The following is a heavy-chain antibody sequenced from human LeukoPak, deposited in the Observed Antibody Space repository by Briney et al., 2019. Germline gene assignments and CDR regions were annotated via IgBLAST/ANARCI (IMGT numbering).Heavy chain of an antibody. J-gene: IGHJ4*02. V-gene: IGHV3-23*01. Sequence: GGSLRLSCAAAGFTSSSYAMSWVRQAPAKGLEWVSALSGSGDSTYYADSVKGRFTISRDNSKNTLFLQMNSLRTEDTAVYFCARWGNDYSQFDSWGQGTLVTVS. CDR3: ARWGNDYSQFDS. CDR2: LSGSGDST. CDR1: GFTSSSYA. D-gene: IGHD4-11*01.